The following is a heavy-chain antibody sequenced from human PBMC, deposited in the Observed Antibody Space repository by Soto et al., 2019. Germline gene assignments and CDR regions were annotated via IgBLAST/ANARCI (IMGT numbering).Heavy chain of an antibody. D-gene: IGHD3-3*01. J-gene: IGHJ6*03. V-gene: IGHV4-34*01. Sequence: SETLSLTCAVYGGSFSGYYWSWIRQPPGKGLEWIGEINHSGSTNYNPSLKSRVTISVDTSKNQFSLKLSSVTAADTAVYYCASLYDFWSGYYTGNPYCYYMDVWGKGTTVTVSS. CDR1: GGSFSGYY. CDR3: ASLYDFWSGYYTGNPYCYYMDV. CDR2: INHSGST.